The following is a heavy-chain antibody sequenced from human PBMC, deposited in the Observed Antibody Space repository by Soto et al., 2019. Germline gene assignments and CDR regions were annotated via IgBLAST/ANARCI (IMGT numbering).Heavy chain of an antibody. D-gene: IGHD2-2*01. J-gene: IGHJ4*02. V-gene: IGHV3-7*01. CDR1: GFTFSSYW. Sequence: EVQLVESGGGLVQPGGSLRLSCAASGFTFSSYWMSWVRQAPGKGLEWVANIKQDGSEKYYVDSVKGRFTISRDNAKNSLYLQMNSLRAEDTAVYYCARDPMCKGICPAAYWGQGTLVTVSS. CDR3: ARDPMCKGICPAAY. CDR2: IKQDGSEK.